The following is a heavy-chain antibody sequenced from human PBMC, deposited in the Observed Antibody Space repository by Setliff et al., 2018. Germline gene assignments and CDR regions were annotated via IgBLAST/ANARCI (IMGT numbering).Heavy chain of an antibody. D-gene: IGHD6-13*01. CDR1: GYSFTNYD. V-gene: IGHV1-8*02. J-gene: IGHJ3*02. CDR2: INPNSGNT. CDR3: ARAGIAAAPDAFDI. Sequence: GASVKVSCKASGYSFTNYDINWVRQATGQGLEWMGWINPNSGNTDYAQKFQGRVTMTTNTSINTAYMELSSLRSEDTAVYYCARAGIAAAPDAFDIWGQGTMVTVSS.